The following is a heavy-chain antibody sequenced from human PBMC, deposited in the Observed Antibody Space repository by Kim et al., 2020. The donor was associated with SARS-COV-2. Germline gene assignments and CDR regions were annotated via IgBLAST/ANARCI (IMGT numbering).Heavy chain of an antibody. D-gene: IGHD1-26*01. V-gene: IGHV4-61*01. CDR1: GGSVSSGSYY. Sequence: SETLSLTCTVSGGSVSSGSYYWSWIRQPPGKGLEWIGYIYYRGSTNYNPSLKSRVTISVDTSKNQFSLKLTSVTAADTAVHYCAAGPATYMRAGAYWGQG. CDR2: IYYRGST. J-gene: IGHJ4*02. CDR3: AAGPATYMRAGAY.